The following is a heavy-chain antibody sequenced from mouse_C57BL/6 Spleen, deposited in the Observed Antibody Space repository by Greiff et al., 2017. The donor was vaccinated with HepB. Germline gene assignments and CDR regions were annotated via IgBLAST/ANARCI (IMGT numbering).Heavy chain of an antibody. Sequence: EVKLQESGAELVRPGASVKLSCTASGFNIKDDYMHWVKQRPEQGLEWIGWIDPENGDTEYASKFQGKATITADTSSNTAYLQLSSLTSEDTAVYYCTTGYFTTVVAPFAYWGQGTLVTVSA. D-gene: IGHD1-1*01. CDR1: GFNIKDDY. V-gene: IGHV14-4*01. CDR2: IDPENGDT. CDR3: TTGYFTTVVAPFAY. J-gene: IGHJ3*01.